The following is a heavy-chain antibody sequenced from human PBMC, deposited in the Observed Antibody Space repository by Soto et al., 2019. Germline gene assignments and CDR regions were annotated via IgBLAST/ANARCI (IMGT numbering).Heavy chain of an antibody. V-gene: IGHV3-53*04. Sequence: EVQLVESGGGLVQPGGSLRLSCAASGFTVSSNYMSWVRQAPGKGLEWVSVIYSGGSTYYADSVKGRFTISRHNSKNTLYLQMNSLRAEDTAVYYCARDHSSEMNYYYGMYVWGQGTTVTVSS. CDR3: ARDHSSEMNYYYGMYV. D-gene: IGHD6-19*01. CDR1: GFTVSSNY. J-gene: IGHJ6*02. CDR2: IYSGGST.